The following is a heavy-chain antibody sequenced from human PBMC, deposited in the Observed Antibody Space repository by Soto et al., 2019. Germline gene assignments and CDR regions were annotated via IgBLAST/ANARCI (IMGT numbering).Heavy chain of an antibody. Sequence: QVQLVQSGAEVKKRGSSVKVSCKASGGTFSSYAISWVRQAPGQGLEWMGGIIPIFGTANYAQKFQGRVTITADESTSTAYMELSSLRSEDTAVYYCARGEGDGYTASLMFDPWGQGTLVTVSS. CDR1: GGTFSSYA. V-gene: IGHV1-69*12. CDR3: ARGEGDGYTASLMFDP. CDR2: IIPIFGTA. J-gene: IGHJ5*02. D-gene: IGHD5-12*01.